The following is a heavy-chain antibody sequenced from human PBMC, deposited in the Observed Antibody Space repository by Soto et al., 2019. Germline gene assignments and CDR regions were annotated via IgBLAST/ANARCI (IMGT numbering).Heavy chain of an antibody. CDR3: ARDGSGFHWYFDL. V-gene: IGHV6-1*01. J-gene: IGHJ2*01. CDR1: GDSVSSATAT. D-gene: IGHD6-19*01. Sequence: QVQLQQSGPGLVKPSQTLSLTCAISGDSVSSATATWSWIRQSPSRGLEWLGRTYYRSKWSIDYAVSLTSRIVITAEPSRNQLSMQLSSLTPEDTAVYFCARDGSGFHWYFDLWGRGTLVTVSS. CDR2: TYYRSKWSI.